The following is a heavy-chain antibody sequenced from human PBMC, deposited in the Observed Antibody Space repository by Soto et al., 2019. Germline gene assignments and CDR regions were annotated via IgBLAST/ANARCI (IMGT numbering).Heavy chain of an antibody. CDR2: IYYSGST. Sequence: PSETLSLTCTVSGGSISSSSYYWGWIRQPPGKGLEWIGSIYYSGSTYYNPSLKSRVTISVDTSKNQFSLKLSSVTAADTAVYYCARRRQYSGYDWGEYYYMDVWGKGTTVTVSS. J-gene: IGHJ6*03. CDR3: ARRRQYSGYDWGEYYYMDV. CDR1: GGSISSSSYY. V-gene: IGHV4-39*01. D-gene: IGHD5-12*01.